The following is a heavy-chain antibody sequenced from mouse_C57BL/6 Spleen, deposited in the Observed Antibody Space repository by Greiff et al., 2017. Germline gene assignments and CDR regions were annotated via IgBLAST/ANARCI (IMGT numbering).Heavy chain of an antibody. D-gene: IGHD1-1*01. CDR2: ISYSGST. Sequence: DVHLVESGPGMVKPSQSLSLTCTVTGYSITSGYDWHWIRHFPGNKLEWMGYISYSGSTNYNPSLKSRISITHDTSKNHFFLKLNSVTTEDTATYYCARGDYYGPFAYWGQGTLVTVSA. V-gene: IGHV3-1*01. CDR1: GYSITSGYD. J-gene: IGHJ3*01. CDR3: ARGDYYGPFAY.